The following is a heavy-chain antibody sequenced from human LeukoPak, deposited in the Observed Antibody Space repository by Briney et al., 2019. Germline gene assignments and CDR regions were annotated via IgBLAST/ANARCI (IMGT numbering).Heavy chain of an antibody. V-gene: IGHV4-34*01. CDR3: ARVNARRVVAATSYYYGMYV. D-gene: IGHD2-15*01. Sequence: SETLSLTCAVYGGSFSGYYWSWLHQPPGKGLKWIGEINHSGSTNYHPSLTSRVTISVDTSKNQFSLTLSSVTDPDTAVYYCARVNARRVVAATSYYYGMYVWGQGTTVTVSS. J-gene: IGHJ6*02. CDR1: GGSFSGYY. CDR2: INHSGST.